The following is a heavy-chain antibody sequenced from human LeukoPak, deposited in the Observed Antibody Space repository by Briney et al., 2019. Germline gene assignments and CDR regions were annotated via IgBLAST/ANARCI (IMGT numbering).Heavy chain of an antibody. D-gene: IGHD3-10*01. CDR3: AKDSIYYYGSGSYLDY. CDR1: GFTFSSYG. V-gene: IGHV3-30*02. J-gene: IGHJ4*02. CDR2: IRYDGSNK. Sequence: GSLRLSCAASGFTFSSYGMHWVRQAPGKGLEWVAFIRYDGSNKYYADSVKGRFTISRDNSKNTLYLQMNSLRAEDTAVYYCAKDSIYYYGSGSYLDYWGQGTLVTVSS.